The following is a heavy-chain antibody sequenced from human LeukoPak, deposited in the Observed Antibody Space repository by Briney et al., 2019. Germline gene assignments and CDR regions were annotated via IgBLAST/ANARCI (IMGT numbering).Heavy chain of an antibody. Sequence: EASVKVSCKASGGTFSSYAISWVRQAPGQGLEWMGRIIPILGIANYTQKFQGRVTITADKSTSTAYMELRSLRSDDTAVYYCARGSNYDAFDYWGQGTLVTVSS. D-gene: IGHD4-4*01. J-gene: IGHJ4*02. CDR3: ARGSNYDAFDY. V-gene: IGHV1-69*04. CDR1: GGTFSSYA. CDR2: IIPILGIA.